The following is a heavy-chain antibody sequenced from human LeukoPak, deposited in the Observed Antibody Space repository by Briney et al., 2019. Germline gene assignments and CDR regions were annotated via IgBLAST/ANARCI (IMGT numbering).Heavy chain of an antibody. CDR3: ARRSSVVPSSIRYYFDY. J-gene: IGHJ4*02. Sequence: SETLSLTCAVYGGSFSGYYWSWIRQPPRQGLEWIGEINHSGSTNYNPSLKSRGTISVDTSNNPVSLKLSSVTAAYTAVYYCARRSSVVPSSIRYYFDYWGQGTLVTVSS. D-gene: IGHD2-2*02. V-gene: IGHV4-34*01. CDR1: GGSFSGYY. CDR2: INHSGST.